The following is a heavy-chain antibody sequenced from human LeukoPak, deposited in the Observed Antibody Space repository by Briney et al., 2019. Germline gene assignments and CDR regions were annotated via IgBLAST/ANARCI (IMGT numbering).Heavy chain of an antibody. D-gene: IGHD5-24*01. J-gene: IGHJ4*02. CDR3: ARQPYGGDNSCFDF. Sequence: PSETLSLTCTVSGYSISSGYYWGWVRQPPGEGLEWIGGVFQSGTTYYNPVLQSRVTISMDKSKNQFSLKLNSVTAADTAVYYCARQPYGGDNSCFDFWGQGTLVTVSS. CDR1: GYSISSGYY. V-gene: IGHV4-38-2*02. CDR2: VFQSGTT.